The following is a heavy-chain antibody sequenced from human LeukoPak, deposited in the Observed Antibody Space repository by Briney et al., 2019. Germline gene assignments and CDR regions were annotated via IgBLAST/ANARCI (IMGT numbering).Heavy chain of an antibody. CDR1: GFTFSSYA. CDR2: ISYDGGNK. D-gene: IGHD6-25*01. Sequence: EGSLMVSCAASGFTFSSYAMHWVRQAPGQGLEGVAGISYDGGNKYYADSVKGRFTTSRDNSKNTLYLQMNSLRAEDTAVYYCARAAKKYYFDYWGQGTLVTVSS. V-gene: IGHV3-30*04. J-gene: IGHJ4*02. CDR3: ARAAKKYYFDY.